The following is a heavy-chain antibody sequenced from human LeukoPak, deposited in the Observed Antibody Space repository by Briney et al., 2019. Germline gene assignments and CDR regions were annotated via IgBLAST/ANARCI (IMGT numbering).Heavy chain of an antibody. D-gene: IGHD6-6*01. CDR2: MYTSGST. Sequence: SQTLSLTCTVSGGSINSGTYYWSWIRQPAGKGLEWIGRMYTSGSTNYNPSLDSRATISVDTSKNQFSLKLSSVTAADTAVYYCARGEKGSSSGSINYWGQGTLVTVSS. V-gene: IGHV4-61*02. CDR1: GGSINSGTYY. J-gene: IGHJ4*02. CDR3: ARGEKGSSSGSINY.